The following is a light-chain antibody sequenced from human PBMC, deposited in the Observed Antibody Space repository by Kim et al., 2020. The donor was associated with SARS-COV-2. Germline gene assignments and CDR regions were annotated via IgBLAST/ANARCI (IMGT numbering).Light chain of an antibody. V-gene: IGKV1-27*01. CDR3: QKCNSTPRT. CDR1: QGISSY. J-gene: IGKJ1*01. CDR2: AAS. Sequence: ASVGDRVTITCRASQGISSYLAWYQQKPGKVPKLLIYAASALQSGVPSRFSGSVSGTDFTLTISSLQPEDFATYYCQKCNSTPRTFGQGTKVDIK.